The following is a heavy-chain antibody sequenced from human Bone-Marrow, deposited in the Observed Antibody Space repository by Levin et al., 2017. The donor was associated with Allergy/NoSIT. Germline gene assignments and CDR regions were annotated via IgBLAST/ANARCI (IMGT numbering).Heavy chain of an antibody. Sequence: PGGSLRLSCKTSGYTFTNYYLHWVRQAPGQRPEWVGRINPNSGATDSAQTFQGRVTMTRDTSFTTAHMELNRLRSDDTAIYYCAKESASASYYFDFWGQGTLVTVSS. D-gene: IGHD6-25*01. CDR2: INPNSGAT. CDR1: GYTFTNYY. J-gene: IGHJ4*02. CDR3: AKESASASYYFDF. V-gene: IGHV1-2*06.